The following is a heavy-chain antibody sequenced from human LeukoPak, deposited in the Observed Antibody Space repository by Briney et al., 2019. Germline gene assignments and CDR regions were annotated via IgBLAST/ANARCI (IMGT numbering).Heavy chain of an antibody. CDR3: ARHKGAAVAVSP. CDR2: IYYSGST. V-gene: IGHV4-39*01. CDR1: GGSISSSSYY. J-gene: IGHJ5*02. Sequence: PSETLSLTCTVSGGSISSSSYYRGWIRQPPGKGLEWIGSIYYSGSTYYNPSLKSRVTISVDTSKNQFSLKLSSVTAADTAVYYCARHKGAAVAVSPWGQGTLVTVSS. D-gene: IGHD6-19*01.